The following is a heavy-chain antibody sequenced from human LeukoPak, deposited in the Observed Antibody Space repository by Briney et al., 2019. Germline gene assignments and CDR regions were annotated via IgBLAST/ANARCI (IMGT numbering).Heavy chain of an antibody. V-gene: IGHV4-59*01. J-gene: IGHJ6*03. D-gene: IGHD6-13*01. CDR2: IYYSGST. CDR1: GRSISSYY. Sequence: PSETLSLTCTVSGRSISSYYWSWIRQPPGKGLEWIGYIYYSGSTNYNPSLKSRVTISVDTSKNQFSLKLSSVTAADTAVYYCARAGSSWYVDVWGKGTTVTVSS. CDR3: ARAGSSWYVDV.